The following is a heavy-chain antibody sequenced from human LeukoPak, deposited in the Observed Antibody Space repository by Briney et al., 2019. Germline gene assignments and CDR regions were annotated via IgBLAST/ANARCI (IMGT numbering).Heavy chain of an antibody. J-gene: IGHJ6*02. V-gene: IGHV1-8*01. CDR2: MNPNSGNT. CDR1: GYTFTSYD. Sequence: ASVKVSCKASGYTFTSYDINWVRQAPGQGLEWMGWMNPNSGNTGYAQKFQGRVTMTRNTSISTAYMELSSLRSEDTAVYYCARVPQSSYGPYYSYYYGMGVWGQGTMVTVSS. CDR3: ARVPQSSYGPYYSYYYGMGV. D-gene: IGHD5-18*01.